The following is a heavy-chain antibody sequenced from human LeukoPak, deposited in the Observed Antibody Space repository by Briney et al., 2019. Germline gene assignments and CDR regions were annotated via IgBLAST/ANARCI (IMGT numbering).Heavy chain of an antibody. CDR1: GFTFSAHP. J-gene: IGHJ5*02. V-gene: IGHV3-64*01. CDR2: ISEYGSRT. CDR3: ARETKGDYDL. Sequence: GGSLRLSCAASGFTFSAHPMHWVRQVPGKGLESVSAISEYGSRTYFANSVTGRFTISRDNSKNMVDLHMGSPRVEDTALYFCARETKGDYDLWGQGTLVTVSS. D-gene: IGHD2-21*01.